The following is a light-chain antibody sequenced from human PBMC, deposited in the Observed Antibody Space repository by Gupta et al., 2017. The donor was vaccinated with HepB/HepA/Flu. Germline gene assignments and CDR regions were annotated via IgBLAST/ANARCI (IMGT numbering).Light chain of an antibody. CDR2: ENN. J-gene: IGLJ1*01. CDR1: KLGNKY. V-gene: IGLV3-1*01. CDR3: QAWDSDSYV. Sequence: SYEVTQPPSVSVSPGQTATISCSGHKLGNKYTSWYQQKLGQSPVLVIYENNKRPSGIPERFSGSNSGNTATLTISGTQAMDEADYYCQAWDSDSYVFATGTKATVL.